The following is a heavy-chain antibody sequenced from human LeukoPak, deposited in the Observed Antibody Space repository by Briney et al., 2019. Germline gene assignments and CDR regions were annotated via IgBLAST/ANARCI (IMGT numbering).Heavy chain of an antibody. V-gene: IGHV3-74*01. Sequence: GRSLRLSCAASGFTFSSYGMHWVRQAPGKGLLWVSRINGDGSSVSYADSVKGRFTVSRDNAKNTLYLQVSSLRAEDTAVYYCAREGAAGTHYPYWFDPWGQGTLVTVSS. CDR1: GFTFSSYG. D-gene: IGHD6-13*01. J-gene: IGHJ5*02. CDR2: INGDGSSV. CDR3: AREGAAGTHYPYWFDP.